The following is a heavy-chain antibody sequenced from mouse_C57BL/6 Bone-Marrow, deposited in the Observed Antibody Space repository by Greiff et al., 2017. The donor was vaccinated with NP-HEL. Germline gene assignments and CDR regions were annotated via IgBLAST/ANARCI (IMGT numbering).Heavy chain of an antibody. J-gene: IGHJ3*01. V-gene: IGHV7-3*01. CDR1: GFTFTDYY. CDR3: ARCDNGSSLGFAY. D-gene: IGHD1-1*01. Sequence: EVQVVESGGGLVQPGGSLSLSCAASGFTFTDYYMSWVRQPPGKALEWLGFIRNKANGYTTEYSASVKGRFTISRNNSKSILYLQMNALGAEDSANYYCARCDNGSSLGFAYWGQGTLVTVSA. CDR2: IRNKANGYTT.